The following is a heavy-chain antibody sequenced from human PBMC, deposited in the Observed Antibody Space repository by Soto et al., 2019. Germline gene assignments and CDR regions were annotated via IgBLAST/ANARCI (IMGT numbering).Heavy chain of an antibody. CDR1: GFTFSSYA. Sequence: PGGSLRLSCAASGFTFSSYAMSWVRQAPGKGLEWVSAISGSGGSTYYADSVKGRFTISRDNSKNTLYLQMNSLRAEDTAVYYCAKDLEAMVIFYYYYGMDVWGQGTTVTVSS. D-gene: IGHD5-18*01. CDR2: ISGSGGST. CDR3: AKDLEAMVIFYYYYGMDV. J-gene: IGHJ6*02. V-gene: IGHV3-23*01.